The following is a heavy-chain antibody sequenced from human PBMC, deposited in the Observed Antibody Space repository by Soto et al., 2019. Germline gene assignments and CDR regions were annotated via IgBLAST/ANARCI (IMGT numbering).Heavy chain of an antibody. V-gene: IGHV4-59*01. J-gene: IGHJ4*02. D-gene: IGHD4-17*01. Sequence: PSETLSLTCTVSVGSISSYYWSWIRQPPGKGLEWIGYIYYSGSTNYNPSLKSRVTISVDTSKNQFSLKLSSVTAADTAVYYCARVLYGDFTLDYWGQGTLVTVSS. CDR1: VGSISSYY. CDR2: IYYSGST. CDR3: ARVLYGDFTLDY.